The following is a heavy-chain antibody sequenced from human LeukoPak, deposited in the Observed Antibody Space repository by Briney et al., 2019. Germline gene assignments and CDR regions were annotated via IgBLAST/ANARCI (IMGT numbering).Heavy chain of an antibody. Sequence: KTSETLSLTCAVYGGSFSGYYWSWIRQPPGKGLEWIGEINHSGSTNYNPSLKSRVTISVDTSKNQFSLKLSSVTAADTAVYFCARHMVSLYYFDYWGQGTLVTVSS. D-gene: IGHD3-10*01. CDR1: GGSFSGYY. CDR3: ARHMVSLYYFDY. J-gene: IGHJ4*02. V-gene: IGHV4-34*01. CDR2: INHSGST.